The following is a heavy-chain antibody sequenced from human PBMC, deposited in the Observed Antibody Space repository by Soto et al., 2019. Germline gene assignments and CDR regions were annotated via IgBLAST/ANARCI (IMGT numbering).Heavy chain of an antibody. J-gene: IGHJ4*02. CDR1: GDSLTLNY. CDR3: ARTLSGGFDY. V-gene: IGHV4-59*01. CDR2: IHNGRTT. Sequence: SETLSLTCTVSGDSLTLNYWSWIRQSPGKGLEWLAFIHNGRTTNYNPSLVGRVSISVDTSKSQLSLNLNSVTAADTAVYYCARTLSGGFDYWGQGTLVTVSS.